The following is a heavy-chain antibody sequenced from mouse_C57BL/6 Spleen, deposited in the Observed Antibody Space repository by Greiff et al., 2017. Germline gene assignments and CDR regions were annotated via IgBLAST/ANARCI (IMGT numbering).Heavy chain of an antibody. J-gene: IGHJ2*01. CDR1: GFTFSSYA. CDR2: ISDGGSYT. V-gene: IGHV5-4*01. D-gene: IGHD1-1*01. Sequence: EVQLVESGGGLVKPGGSLKLSCAASGFTFSSYAMSWVRQTPEKRLEWVATISDGGSYTYYPDNVKGRFTISRDNAKNNLYLQMSHLKSEDTAMYYCARDRSIATGFDYWGQGTTLTVSS. CDR3: ARDRSIATGFDY.